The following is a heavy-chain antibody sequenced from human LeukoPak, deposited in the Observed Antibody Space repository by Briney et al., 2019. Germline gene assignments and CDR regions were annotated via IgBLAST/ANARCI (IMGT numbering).Heavy chain of an antibody. Sequence: PGGSPRLSCAASGFTFSSYGMHWVRQTPGKGLEWVTFLPYDGSYTSYADSVKGRFTISRDNSKNTLYLQMNSLRAEDTAVCYCARDTSAFLTGYYYMDVWGKGTTVTVSS. D-gene: IGHD2-2*01. CDR2: LPYDGSYT. CDR1: GFTFSSYG. J-gene: IGHJ6*03. CDR3: ARDTSAFLTGYYYMDV. V-gene: IGHV3-30*02.